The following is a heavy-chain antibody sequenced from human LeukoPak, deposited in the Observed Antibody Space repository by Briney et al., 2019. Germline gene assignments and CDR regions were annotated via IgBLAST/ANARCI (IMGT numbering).Heavy chain of an antibody. CDR1: GYTFTGYY. D-gene: IGHD3-10*01. CDR3: ARDPRVDYGSGSYYNVFDY. Sequence: ASVKVSCKASGYTFTGYYMHWVRQAPGQGLEWMGWINPNSGGTNYAQKFQGRVTMTRDTFISTAYMELSRLRSDDTAVYYCARDPRVDYGSGSYYNVFDYWGQGTLVTVSS. CDR2: INPNSGGT. V-gene: IGHV1-2*02. J-gene: IGHJ4*02.